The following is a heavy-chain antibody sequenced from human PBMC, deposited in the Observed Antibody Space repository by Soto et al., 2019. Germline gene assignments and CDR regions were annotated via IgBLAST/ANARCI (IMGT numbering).Heavy chain of an antibody. CDR2: INPNSGGT. V-gene: IGHV1-2*04. CDR3: ARDGYGTENYYYYYGMDV. J-gene: IGHJ6*02. D-gene: IGHD1-1*01. Sequence: ASVKVSCKASGYTFTGYYMHWVRQAPGQGLEWMGWINPNSGGTNYAQKFQGWVTMTRDTSISTAYMELSRLRSDDTAVYYCARDGYGTENYYYYYGMDVWGQGTTVTVSS. CDR1: GYTFTGYY.